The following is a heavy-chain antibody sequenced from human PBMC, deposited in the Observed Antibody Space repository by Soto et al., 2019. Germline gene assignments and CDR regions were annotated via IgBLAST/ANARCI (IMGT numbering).Heavy chain of an antibody. CDR3: ARTPDI. D-gene: IGHD3-9*01. V-gene: IGHV4-30-2*01. CDR1: GGSISSGGYS. CDR2: IYHGGST. Sequence: SETLSLTCAVSGGSISSGGYSWSWIRQPPGKGLEWIGYIYHGGSTYYNPSLNSRVTISLDRSSNQFSLRLSSVTAADTAVYYCARTPDIWGQGTTVTVSS. J-gene: IGHJ6*02.